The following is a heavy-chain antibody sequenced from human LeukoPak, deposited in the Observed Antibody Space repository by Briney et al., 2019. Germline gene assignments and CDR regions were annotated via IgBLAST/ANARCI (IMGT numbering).Heavy chain of an antibody. V-gene: IGHV1-46*01. Sequence: GASVKVSCKASGYTFTSYYVHWVRQAPGQGLEWMGIISPSGASTSYAQKFQGRVTMTRDMSTSTAYMELRSLRSDDTAVYYCARGGGGWYEGDAFDIWGQGTMVTVSS. J-gene: IGHJ3*02. CDR3: ARGGGGWYEGDAFDI. D-gene: IGHD6-19*01. CDR2: ISPSGAST. CDR1: GYTFTSYY.